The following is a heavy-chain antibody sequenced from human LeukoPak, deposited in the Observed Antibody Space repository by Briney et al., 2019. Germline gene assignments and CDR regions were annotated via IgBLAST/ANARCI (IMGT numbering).Heavy chain of an antibody. CDR1: GYTFTSYG. J-gene: IGHJ4*02. Sequence: GASVKVSCKASGYTFTSYGISWVRQAPGQGLEWMEWISAYNGNTNYAQKLQGRVTMTTDTSTSTAYMELRSLRSDDTAVYYCARDLTYSYLVTMRYFDYWGQGTLVTVSS. D-gene: IGHD5-12*01. CDR3: ARDLTYSYLVTMRYFDY. V-gene: IGHV1-18*01. CDR2: ISAYNGNT.